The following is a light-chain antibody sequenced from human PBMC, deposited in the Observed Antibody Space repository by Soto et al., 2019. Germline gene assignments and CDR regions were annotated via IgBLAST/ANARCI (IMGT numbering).Light chain of an antibody. J-gene: IGKJ2*01. Sequence: DIQMTQSPSSLSASLGDRVTITCRASQTINNYLHWYQQRPGEAPKLLMYSASNLQTGVPPRVSGSGSGTHCTLTMSSLQPEDFASYYCQQSSSTPHTVGRGTIVEIK. CDR2: SAS. CDR1: QTINNY. CDR3: QQSSSTPHT. V-gene: IGKV1-39*01.